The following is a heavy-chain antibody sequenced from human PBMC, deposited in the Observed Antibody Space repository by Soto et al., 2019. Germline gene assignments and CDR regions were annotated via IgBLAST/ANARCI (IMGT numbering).Heavy chain of an antibody. Sequence: QLQLQESRPGLVKPSETLSLTCTVSGGSISSSSYYWGWIRQPPGKGLEWIGSIYYSGSTYYNPSLKSRVTISVDTSKNQFSLKLSSVTAADTAVYYCATHSPDYGEGWFDPWGQGTLVTVSS. CDR3: ATHSPDYGEGWFDP. D-gene: IGHD4-17*01. J-gene: IGHJ5*02. CDR2: IYYSGST. CDR1: GGSISSSSYY. V-gene: IGHV4-39*01.